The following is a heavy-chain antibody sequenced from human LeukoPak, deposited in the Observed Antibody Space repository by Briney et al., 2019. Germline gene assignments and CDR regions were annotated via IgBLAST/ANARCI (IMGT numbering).Heavy chain of an antibody. CDR1: GFTLSTYW. V-gene: IGHV3-74*01. CDR2: VNGDGATT. J-gene: IGHJ4*02. CDR3: ARGPRYSFGSAFGY. Sequence: RGSLRLSCAASGFTLSTYWMHWVRHGPGKGLGWVSRVNGDGATTTYADSVKGRFTISRDNAKNTLYLQMNSLRAEDTAVYYCARGPRYSFGSAFGYWGQGALVTVSS. D-gene: IGHD5-18*01.